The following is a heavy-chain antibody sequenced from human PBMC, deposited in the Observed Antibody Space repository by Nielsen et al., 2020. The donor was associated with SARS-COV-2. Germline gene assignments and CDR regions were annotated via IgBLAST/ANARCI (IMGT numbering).Heavy chain of an antibody. V-gene: IGHV3-30-3*01. J-gene: IGHJ6*02. D-gene: IGHD3-10*01. Sequence: RGSLTLSCAASGLTFIKSAMHWVRQAPGQGLEWVATISHDVASRDYADSAKGRLTISRDNSKSTLYLQMSSLRPEDTAVYYCAKDRSGFTMVRTYAMDVWGQGTTVTVSS. CDR2: ISHDVASR. CDR3: AKDRSGFTMVRTYAMDV. CDR1: GLTFIKSA.